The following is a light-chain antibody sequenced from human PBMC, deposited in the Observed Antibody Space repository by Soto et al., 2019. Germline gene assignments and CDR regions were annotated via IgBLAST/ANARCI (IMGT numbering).Light chain of an antibody. CDR3: QSYDSSLSGYV. CDR1: SSNIGAGYE. Sequence: QSVLTQPPSVSEAPGQRVTMSCTGSSSNIGAGYEAHWYQQVPGTAPKLLIYENNNRPSGVPDRFSGYKSGTSASLAITGLQAEDEAEYYCQSYDSSLSGYVFGTGTKVTVL. J-gene: IGLJ1*01. CDR2: ENN. V-gene: IGLV1-40*01.